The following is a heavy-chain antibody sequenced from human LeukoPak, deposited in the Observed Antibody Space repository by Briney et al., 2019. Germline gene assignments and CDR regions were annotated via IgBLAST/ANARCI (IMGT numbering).Heavy chain of an antibody. V-gene: IGHV1-8*01. CDR1: GYTFTRYD. J-gene: IGHJ3*02. CDR2: MNPNSGNT. D-gene: IGHD3-3*02. CDR3: ARPSIRARAFDI. Sequence: ASVKVSCKASGYTFTRYDINWGRQATGQGLEWMGWMNPNSGNTGYAQKFQGRVTMTRNTSISTAYMELSRLRSEDTAVYYCARPSIRARAFDIWGQGTMVTVSS.